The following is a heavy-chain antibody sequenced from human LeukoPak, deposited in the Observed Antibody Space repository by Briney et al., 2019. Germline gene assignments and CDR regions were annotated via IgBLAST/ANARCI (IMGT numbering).Heavy chain of an antibody. J-gene: IGHJ6*03. V-gene: IGHV3-48*01. D-gene: IGHD6-19*01. CDR1: GFTFSPYS. Sequence: PGGSLRLSCAASGFTFSPYSMNWVRQAPGKGLEWLSYITSSSRTIYYADSVKGRFTISRDNAKNSLFLQMNSLRAEDTAVYYCARDTTRQWLGYYYMDVWGKGTTVTVSS. CDR3: ARDTTRQWLGYYYMDV. CDR2: ITSSSRTI.